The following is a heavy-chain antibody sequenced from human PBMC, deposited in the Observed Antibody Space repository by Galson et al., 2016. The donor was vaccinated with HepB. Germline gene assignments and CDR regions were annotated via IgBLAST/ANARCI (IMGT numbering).Heavy chain of an antibody. CDR1: GFTFRGYG. CDR2: ITYHGRNH. Sequence: SLRLSCAASGFTFRGYGLRWVRQPPGKGPEWLAIITYHGRNHFYADSVKSRFTISRDESRNSVYPQVDRLREDDTAVYYFGKWDWNDPSDWGQGTLVCVSS. CDR3: GKWDWNDPSD. J-gene: IGHJ4*02. V-gene: IGHV3-30*03. D-gene: IGHD1-1*01.